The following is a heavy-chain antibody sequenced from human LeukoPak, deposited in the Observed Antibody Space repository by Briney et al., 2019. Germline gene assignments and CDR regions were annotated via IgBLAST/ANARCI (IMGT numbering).Heavy chain of an antibody. CDR2: IFTTGST. J-gene: IGHJ2*01. CDR3: ARDRNWGRGYFDL. V-gene: IGHV4-4*07. CDR1: GGSISSYY. Sequence: PSETLSLTCTVSGGSISSYYWSWLRQPAGKPREWIGHIFTTGSTSYNPSLRTRVTISEDSSKDQFSLNLKSVTAADTAVYYCARDRNWGRGYFDLWGRGTLVSVSS. D-gene: IGHD3-16*01.